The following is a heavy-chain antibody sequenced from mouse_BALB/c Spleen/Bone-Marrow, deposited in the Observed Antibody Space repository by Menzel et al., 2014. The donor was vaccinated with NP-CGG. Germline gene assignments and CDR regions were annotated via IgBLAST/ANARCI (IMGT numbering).Heavy chain of an antibody. V-gene: IGHV1-4*01. CDR1: GYTFTSYT. D-gene: IGHD2-1*01. CDR2: INPSSGYT. J-gene: IGHJ3*01. CDR3: AREVYGKPFAY. Sequence: QVQLKQSGAELARPGASVKMSCKASGYTFTSYTMHWVKQRPGQGLEWIGYINPSSGYTNYNQKFKDKATLTADKSSSTAYMQLSSLTFEDSAVYYCAREVYGKPFAYWGQGTLVTVSA.